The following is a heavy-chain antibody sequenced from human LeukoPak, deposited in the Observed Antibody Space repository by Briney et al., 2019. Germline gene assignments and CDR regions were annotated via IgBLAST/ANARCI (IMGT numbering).Heavy chain of an antibody. CDR3: ANFFNSYYFDY. V-gene: IGHV3-23*01. CDR2: ISGSGGST. J-gene: IGHJ4*02. D-gene: IGHD4-23*01. CDR1: GFTFSSYG. Sequence: PGGTLRLSCAASGFTFSSYGMSWVRQAPGKGLEWVSAISGSGGSTYYADSVKGRFTISRDNSKNTLYLQMNSLRAEDTAVYYCANFFNSYYFDYWGQGTLVTVSS.